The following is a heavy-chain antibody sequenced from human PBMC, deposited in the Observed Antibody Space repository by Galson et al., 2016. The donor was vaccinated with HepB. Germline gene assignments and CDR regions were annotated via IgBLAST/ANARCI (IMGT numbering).Heavy chain of an antibody. Sequence: SLRLSCAASGFTFSNYGMHWVRQAPGKGLEWVAVISYDGNDKYYADSVKGRFTISRDNSKNTLYLQMDSLRAEDTAVYYCARGGESYVWGQGTSVTVSS. CDR1: GFTFSNYG. CDR3: ARGGESYV. V-gene: IGHV3-30*19. J-gene: IGHJ6*02. CDR2: ISYDGNDK. D-gene: IGHD3-10*01.